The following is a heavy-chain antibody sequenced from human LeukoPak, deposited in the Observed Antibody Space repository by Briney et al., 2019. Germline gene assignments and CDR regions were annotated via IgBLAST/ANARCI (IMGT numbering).Heavy chain of an antibody. CDR2: ISAYNGNT. J-gene: IGHJ4*02. D-gene: IGHD2-2*01. CDR3: ARDCRSSSCYHYFDY. V-gene: IGHV1-18*01. CDR1: GYTFTSYA. Sequence: AXVKVSCKASGYTFTSYAISWVRQAPGQGLEWMGWISAYNGNTNYAQKLQGRVTMTTDTSTSRAYMELRSLRSDDTAVYYCARDCRSSSCYHYFDYWGQGTLVTVSS.